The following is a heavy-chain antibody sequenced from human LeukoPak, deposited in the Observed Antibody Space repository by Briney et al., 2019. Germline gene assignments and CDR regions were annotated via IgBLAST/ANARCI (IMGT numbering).Heavy chain of an antibody. CDR2: IYDSGST. CDR3: ARHAWGSSWYYWFDP. D-gene: IGHD6-13*01. Sequence: SETLSLTCTVSGGSISSSSHYWGWILQPPGKGLEWIGSIYDSGSTYYNPSLKSRVTISVDTSKNQFSLKLTSMTAADTAVYYCARHAWGSSWYYWFDPWGQGTLVTVSS. J-gene: IGHJ5*02. CDR1: GGSISSSSHY. V-gene: IGHV4-39*01.